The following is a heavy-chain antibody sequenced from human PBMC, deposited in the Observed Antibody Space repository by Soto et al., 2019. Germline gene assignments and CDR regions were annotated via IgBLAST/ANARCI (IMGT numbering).Heavy chain of an antibody. Sequence: ASVKVSCKVSGYTLTELSMHWVRQAPGKGLEWMGGFDPEDGETIYAQKFQGRVTMTEDTSTDTAYMELSSLRSEDTAVYYCATDSYSSGWYGRSFDYWGQGTLVTVSS. CDR3: ATDSYSSGWYGRSFDY. D-gene: IGHD6-19*01. V-gene: IGHV1-24*01. CDR1: GYTLTELS. J-gene: IGHJ4*02. CDR2: FDPEDGET.